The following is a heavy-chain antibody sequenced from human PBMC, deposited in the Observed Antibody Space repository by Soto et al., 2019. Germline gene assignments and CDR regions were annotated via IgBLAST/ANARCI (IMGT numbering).Heavy chain of an antibody. CDR3: ARHVPAAGYYYGMDV. V-gene: IGHV1-69*12. D-gene: IGHD2-2*01. J-gene: IGHJ6*02. CDR2: IIPIFGTA. Sequence: QVQLVQSGAEVKKPGSSVKVSCKASGGTFSSYAISWVRQAPGQGLEWMGGIIPIFGTANYAQKFQGRVTXXGYESTSTAYMELSSLRSEDTAVYYCARHVPAAGYYYGMDVWGQGTTVTVSS. CDR1: GGTFSSYA.